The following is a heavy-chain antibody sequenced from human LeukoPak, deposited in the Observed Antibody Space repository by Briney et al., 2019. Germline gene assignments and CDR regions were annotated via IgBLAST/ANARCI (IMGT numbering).Heavy chain of an antibody. CDR1: GYSISSGYY. CDR2: IYHNGNT. J-gene: IGHJ4*02. D-gene: IGHD4-17*01. V-gene: IGHV4-38-2*02. Sequence: PSETLSLTCAVSGYSISSGYYWGWIRQPPGKGLEWIGSIYHNGNTYYNPSLKSRVTISVDTSKSQFSLKLSSVTAADTAVYYCARDYGDYGAPFDYWGQGTLVTVSS. CDR3: ARDYGDYGAPFDY.